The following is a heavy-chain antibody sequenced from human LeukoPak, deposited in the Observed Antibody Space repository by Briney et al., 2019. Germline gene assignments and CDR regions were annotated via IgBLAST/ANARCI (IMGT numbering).Heavy chain of an antibody. J-gene: IGHJ3*02. D-gene: IGHD4-17*01. V-gene: IGHV3-11*04. CDR2: ISSSGSTI. Sequence: PGGSLRLSCAASGFTFSVYYMSWMRQAPGKGLGWVSYISSSGSTIYYADSVKGRFTISRDNARNSLYLQMNSLRAEDTAVYYCARDFPTMTTAGAFDIWGQGTMVTVSS. CDR3: ARDFPTMTTAGAFDI. CDR1: GFTFSVYY.